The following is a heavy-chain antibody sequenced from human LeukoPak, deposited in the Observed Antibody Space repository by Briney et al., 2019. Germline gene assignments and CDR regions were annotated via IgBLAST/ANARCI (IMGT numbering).Heavy chain of an antibody. CDR1: GGSISSYY. Sequence: PSETLSLTCTVSGGSISSYYWSWIRQPAGKGLEWIGRIYTSGSTNYNPSLKSRVTMSVDTSKNQFSLKLSSVTAADTAVYYCARGGFEYSSSWAYYYYYYYMDVWGKGTTVTISS. J-gene: IGHJ6*03. D-gene: IGHD6-13*01. V-gene: IGHV4-4*07. CDR2: IYTSGST. CDR3: ARGGFEYSSSWAYYYYYYYMDV.